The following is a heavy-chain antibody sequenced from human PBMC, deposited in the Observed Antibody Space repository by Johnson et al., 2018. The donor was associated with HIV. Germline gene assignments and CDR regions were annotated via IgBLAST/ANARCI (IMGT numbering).Heavy chain of an antibody. CDR1: GFIFSDYY. CDR3: AILEVVPAASHSPDAFDI. CDR2: ISSSGGSI. D-gene: IGHD2-2*01. Sequence: QVQLVESGGGLVKPGGSLRLSCAASGFIFSDYYMSWIRQAPGKGLEWVSYISSSGGSIYYADSVKGRFTISRDNSKNTLYLQMNSLRAEDTAVYYCAILEVVPAASHSPDAFDIWGQGTMVTVS. J-gene: IGHJ3*02. V-gene: IGHV3-11*04.